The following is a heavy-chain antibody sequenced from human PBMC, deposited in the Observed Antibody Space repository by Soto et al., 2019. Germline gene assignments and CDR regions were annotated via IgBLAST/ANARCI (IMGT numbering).Heavy chain of an antibody. CDR3: ARDWGGYCSGGSCYSRGMDV. CDR2: ISYDGSNK. V-gene: IGHV3-30-3*01. D-gene: IGHD2-15*01. CDR1: GFTFSSYA. Sequence: SLRLSCAASGFTFSSYAMHWVRQAPGKGLEWVAVISYDGSNKYYADSVKGRFTISRDNSKNTLYLQMNSLRAEDTAVYYCARDWGGYCSGGSCYSRGMDVWGQGTTVTVSS. J-gene: IGHJ6*02.